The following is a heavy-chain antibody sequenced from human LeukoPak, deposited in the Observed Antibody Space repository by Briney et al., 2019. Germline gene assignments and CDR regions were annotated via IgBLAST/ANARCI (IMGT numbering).Heavy chain of an antibody. CDR1: GGSISSGDYY. CDR2: IYYSGST. CDR3: ARDTVSSRMNFDY. D-gene: IGHD4-17*01. Sequence: SQTLSLTCTVSGGSISSGDYYWSWIRQPPGKGLEWIGYIYYSGSTYYNPSLKSRVTISVDTSKNQFSLKLSSVTAADTAVYYCARDTVSSRMNFDYWGQGTLVTVSS. J-gene: IGHJ4*02. V-gene: IGHV4-30-4*08.